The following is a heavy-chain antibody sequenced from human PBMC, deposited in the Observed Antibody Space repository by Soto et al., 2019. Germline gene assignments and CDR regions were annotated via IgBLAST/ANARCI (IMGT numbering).Heavy chain of an antibody. CDR1: GGSFSGYY. Sequence: SETLSLTCAVYGGSFSGYYWSWIRQPPGKGLEWIGEINHSGSTNYNPSLKSRVTISVDTSKNQFSLKLSSVTAADTAVYYCARGPDYGDYKGQEVDYWGQGTLVTVSS. D-gene: IGHD4-17*01. V-gene: IGHV4-34*01. J-gene: IGHJ4*02. CDR2: INHSGST. CDR3: ARGPDYGDYKGQEVDY.